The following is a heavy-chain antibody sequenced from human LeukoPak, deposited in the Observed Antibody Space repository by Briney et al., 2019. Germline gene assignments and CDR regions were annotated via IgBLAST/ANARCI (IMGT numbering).Heavy chain of an antibody. V-gene: IGHV4-34*01. CDR1: GGSFSGYY. CDR2: INHSGST. Sequence: SETLSLTCAVYGGSFSGYYWSWIRQPPGKGLEWIGEINHSGSTNYNPSLKSRVTISVDTSKNQFSLKLSPVTAADTAVYYCARVPGTWGQGTLVTVSS. CDR3: ARVPGT. J-gene: IGHJ5*02.